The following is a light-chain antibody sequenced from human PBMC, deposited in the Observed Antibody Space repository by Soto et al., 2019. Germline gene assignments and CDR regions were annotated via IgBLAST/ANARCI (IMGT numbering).Light chain of an antibody. Sequence: DIQLTQSPSFLSASVGDRVIITCRASQGISTNLAWYQQKPGKAPKLLIYTASTLQRGVPSRFSGSGSGTEFTLTIRSLQPEDFATYYCQQLNGYPLTFGGGTK. J-gene: IGKJ4*01. V-gene: IGKV1-9*01. CDR2: TAS. CDR1: QGISTN. CDR3: QQLNGYPLT.